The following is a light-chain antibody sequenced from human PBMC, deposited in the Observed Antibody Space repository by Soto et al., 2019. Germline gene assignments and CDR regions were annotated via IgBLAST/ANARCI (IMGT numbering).Light chain of an antibody. CDR2: SAY. CDR3: QQNDNLPLT. CDR1: QDISNY. J-gene: IGKJ3*01. V-gene: IGKV1-33*01. Sequence: DIRMTQSPSSLSASVGDRVTITCQASQDISNYLNWYQHKPGKAPKLLIHSAYTLDTGVPSRFSGSGSGTDFTFTISSLQPEDIATYYCQQNDNLPLTFGPGTKVDIK.